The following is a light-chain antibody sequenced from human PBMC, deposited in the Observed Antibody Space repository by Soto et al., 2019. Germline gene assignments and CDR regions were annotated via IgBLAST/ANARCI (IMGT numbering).Light chain of an antibody. CDR3: QQVSGYPLS. CDR1: QAINSH. J-gene: IGKJ4*01. V-gene: IGKV1-9*01. CDR2: AAS. Sequence: DIQLTQSPSFLSASVGDRVTITCRASQAINSHLAWYKQEPGRDPKLLIYAASTLQSGVPSRFSGSASGTEVTLTISSLQPEDFATYYCQQVSGYPLSCGGGTKVEIK.